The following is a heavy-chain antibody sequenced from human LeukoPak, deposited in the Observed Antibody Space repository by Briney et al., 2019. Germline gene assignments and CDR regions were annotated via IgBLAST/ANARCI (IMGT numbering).Heavy chain of an antibody. J-gene: IGHJ4*02. V-gene: IGHV1-18*01. CDR3: ARDWDSSGWNDY. D-gene: IGHD6-19*01. Sequence: ASVKAPCKASGYTFTSYGISWVRQAPGQGLEWMGWISAYNGNTNYAQKLQGRVTMTTDTSTSTAYMELRSLRSDDTAVYYCARDWDSSGWNDYWGQGTLVTVSS. CDR1: GYTFTSYG. CDR2: ISAYNGNT.